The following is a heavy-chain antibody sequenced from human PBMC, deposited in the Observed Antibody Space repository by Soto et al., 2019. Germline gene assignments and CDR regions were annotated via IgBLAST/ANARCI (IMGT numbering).Heavy chain of an antibody. CDR1: GFTFSNYW. CDR2: ISGSGGST. D-gene: IGHD3-22*01. Sequence: GGSLRLSCAASGFTFSNYWMAWVRQAPGEGLEWVSAISGSGGSTYYADSVKGRFTISRDNSKNTLYLQMNSLRAEDTAVYYCAKAPIVVVIRYWGQGTLVTVSS. J-gene: IGHJ4*02. V-gene: IGHV3-23*01. CDR3: AKAPIVVVIRY.